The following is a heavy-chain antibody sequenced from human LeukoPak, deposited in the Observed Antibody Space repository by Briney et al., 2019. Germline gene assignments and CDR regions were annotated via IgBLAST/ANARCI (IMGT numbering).Heavy chain of an antibody. CDR3: ASSVVRYYYDSSGPTDI. J-gene: IGHJ3*02. Sequence: ASVKVSCKASGYTFTDYYMHWVRQAPGQGLEWMGWINPNSGGTNYAQKFQGRVTMTRDTSITTAYMELSRLRSDDTAVYYCASSVVRYYYDSSGPTDIWGQGTMVTVSS. D-gene: IGHD3-22*01. V-gene: IGHV1-2*02. CDR2: INPNSGGT. CDR1: GYTFTDYY.